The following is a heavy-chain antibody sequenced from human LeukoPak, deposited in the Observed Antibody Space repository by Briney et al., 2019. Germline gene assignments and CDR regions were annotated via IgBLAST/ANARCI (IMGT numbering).Heavy chain of an antibody. CDR1: KFNFA. CDR2: ISGSGDST. Sequence: PGESLRLSCAASKFNFAMSWVRQTVGKRLEWVSAISGSGDSTFYADSVKGRFTISRDNSKNTLYLQMNSLRVEDTATYYCAKGHFASSSFFDVWGQGTLVTVSS. CDR3: AKGHFASSSFFDV. V-gene: IGHV3-23*01. J-gene: IGHJ4*02. D-gene: IGHD6-6*01.